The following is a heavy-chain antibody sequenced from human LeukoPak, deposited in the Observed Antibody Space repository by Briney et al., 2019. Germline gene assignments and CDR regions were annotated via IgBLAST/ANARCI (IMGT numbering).Heavy chain of an antibody. D-gene: IGHD3-16*02. CDR3: AGRARGFYDYVWGSYRYDAFDI. CDR2: ISSSSSYI. V-gene: IGHV3-21*01. CDR1: GFTFSSYS. J-gene: IGHJ3*02. Sequence: GGSLRLSCAASGFTFSSYSMNWVRQAAGKGLDGVSSISSSSSYIYYADSVKGRFTTSRDNAKNSLYLQRNSLTAEHTAVYYCAGRARGFYDYVWGSYRYDAFDIWGQGTMVTVSS.